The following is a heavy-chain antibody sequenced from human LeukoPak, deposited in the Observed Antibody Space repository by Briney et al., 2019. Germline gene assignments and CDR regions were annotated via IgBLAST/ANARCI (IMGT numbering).Heavy chain of an antibody. J-gene: IGHJ4*02. CDR3: AKDLSGDGYNYGFDY. CDR1: GFTFSSYS. Sequence: GGSLRLSCAASGFTFSSYSMNWVRQAPGKGLEWVSGISVTGVSTYYADSVKGRFTVSRDNSKNTLFLQMNSLRAEDTAVYYCAKDLSGDGYNYGFDYWGQGTLVTVSS. V-gene: IGHV3-23*01. CDR2: ISVTGVST. D-gene: IGHD5-24*01.